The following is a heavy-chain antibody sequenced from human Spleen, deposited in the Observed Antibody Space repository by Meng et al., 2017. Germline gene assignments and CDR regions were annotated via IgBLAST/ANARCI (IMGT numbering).Heavy chain of an antibody. J-gene: IGHJ6*02. D-gene: IGHD5-24*01. Sequence: GGSLRLSCAASGFTFSSHVMHWVRQAPGKGLEWVAVISHDANYKYYTDSVKGRFTISRDNSKNTLYLQMDSLRADDTAVYYCARSKDPSRNYYYYGMDVWGQGTTVTVSS. CDR1: GFTFSSHV. CDR3: ARSKDPSRNYYYYGMDV. V-gene: IGHV3-30*07. CDR2: ISHDANYK.